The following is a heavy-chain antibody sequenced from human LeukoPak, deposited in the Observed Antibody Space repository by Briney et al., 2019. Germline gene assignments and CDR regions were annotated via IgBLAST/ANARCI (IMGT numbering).Heavy chain of an antibody. CDR1: GGSISSYY. D-gene: IGHD3-10*01. Sequence: PSETLSLTCTVSGGSISSYYWSWIRQPPGKGLEWIGYIYYSGSTNYNPSLKSRVTISVDTSKNQFSLKLSSVTAADTAVYYCARLYTIGDPFDYRGQGTLVTVSS. CDR3: ARLYTIGDPFDY. CDR2: IYYSGST. J-gene: IGHJ4*02. V-gene: IGHV4-59*08.